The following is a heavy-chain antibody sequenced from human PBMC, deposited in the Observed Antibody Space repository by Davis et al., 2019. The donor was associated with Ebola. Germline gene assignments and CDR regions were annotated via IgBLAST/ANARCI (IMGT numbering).Heavy chain of an antibody. J-gene: IGHJ6*04. V-gene: IGHV3-53*01. CDR3: ATGVATTIDYYYYGMDV. Sequence: GESLKISCAASGFTVSSNYMSWVRQAPGKGLEWVSVIYSGGSTYYADSVKGRFTISRDNSKNTLYLQMNSLRAEDTAVYYCATGVATTIDYYYYGMDVWGKGTTVTVSS. CDR1: GFTVSSNY. CDR2: IYSGGST. D-gene: IGHD5-12*01.